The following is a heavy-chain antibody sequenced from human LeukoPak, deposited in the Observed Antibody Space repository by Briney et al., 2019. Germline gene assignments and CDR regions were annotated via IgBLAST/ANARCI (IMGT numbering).Heavy chain of an antibody. Sequence: SETLSLTCTVSGGSISSYYWSWIRQPPGKGLEWIGYIYYSGSTNYNPSLKSRVTISVDTSKNQFSLKLGSVAAADTAVYYCAREGITMVRGGFDYWGQGTLVTVSS. CDR2: IYYSGST. CDR3: AREGITMVRGGFDY. D-gene: IGHD3-10*01. CDR1: GGSISSYY. J-gene: IGHJ4*02. V-gene: IGHV4-59*01.